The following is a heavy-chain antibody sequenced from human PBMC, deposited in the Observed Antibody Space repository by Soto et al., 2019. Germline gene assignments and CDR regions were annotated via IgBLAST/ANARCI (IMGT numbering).Heavy chain of an antibody. Sequence: QVQLVQSGAEVKKPGSSVKVSCKASGGTFSSYTISWVRQAPGQGLEWMGRIIPILGIANYAQQFQGRVTITADKSPSTAYMELSSLRSEDTAVYYCASTGGNSDFDYWGQGTLVTVSS. CDR3: ASTGGNSDFDY. V-gene: IGHV1-69*02. CDR2: IIPILGIA. J-gene: IGHJ4*02. D-gene: IGHD2-21*02. CDR1: GGTFSSYT.